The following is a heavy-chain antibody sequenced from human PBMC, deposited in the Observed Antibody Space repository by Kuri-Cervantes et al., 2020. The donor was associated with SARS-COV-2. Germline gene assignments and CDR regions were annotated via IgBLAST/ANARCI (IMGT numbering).Heavy chain of an antibody. Sequence: GESLKISCAASGFTFSDYYMNWIRQAPGKGLEWVSYISSSGSTIYYADSVKGRFTISRDNAKNSLYLQMNSLRAEDTAVYYCARDLLNYYDSSDYGYWGQGTLVTVSS. CDR1: GFTFSDYY. J-gene: IGHJ4*02. D-gene: IGHD3-22*01. CDR3: ARDLLNYYDSSDYGY. CDR2: ISSSGSTI. V-gene: IGHV3-11*01.